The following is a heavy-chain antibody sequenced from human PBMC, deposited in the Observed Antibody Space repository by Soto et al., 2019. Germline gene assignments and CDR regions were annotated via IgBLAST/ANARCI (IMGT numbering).Heavy chain of an antibody. Sequence: GGSLRLSCAASGLTFSSYEMNWVRQAPGKGLEWVSYISSIATTTYYAESVKGRFTISRDNAKNSLYLQMNSLRAEDTAVYYCARLGSSSGYWGQGTLVTVSS. CDR2: ISSIATTT. CDR1: GLTFSSYE. V-gene: IGHV3-48*03. D-gene: IGHD6-6*01. CDR3: ARLGSSSGY. J-gene: IGHJ4*02.